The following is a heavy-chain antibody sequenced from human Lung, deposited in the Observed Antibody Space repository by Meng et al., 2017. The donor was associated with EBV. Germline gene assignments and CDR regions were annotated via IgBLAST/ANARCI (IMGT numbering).Heavy chain of an antibody. V-gene: IGHV3-30*18. CDR1: GFTFSCDG. D-gene: IGHD2-8*02. CDR3: AKDWSGIGDY. J-gene: IGHJ4*02. Sequence: QVPSVESGGGVVQPGRALRLSCAASGFTFSCDGIHWVRQAPGKGLEWVAVISYDGSNKYYADSVKGRFTISRDNSKNTLYLQMNSLRAEDTAVYYCAKDWSGIGDYWGQGTLVTVFS. CDR2: ISYDGSNK.